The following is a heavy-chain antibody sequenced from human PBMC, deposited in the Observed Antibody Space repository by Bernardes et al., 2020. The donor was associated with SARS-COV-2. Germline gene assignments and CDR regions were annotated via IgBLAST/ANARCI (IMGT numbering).Heavy chain of an antibody. Sequence: SLRLSCAASGITFSSTWMHWVRQAPGKGLVWVSRISGDGRVTNYADPVKGRFIISRDNAKNTLYLQMNSLRDEDTAVYYCGSSSSTWCDQWGQGTLVNLSS. D-gene: IGHD2-2*01. CDR3: GSSSSTWCDQ. CDR2: ISGDGRVT. V-gene: IGHV3-74*01. J-gene: IGHJ5*02. CDR1: GITFSSTW.